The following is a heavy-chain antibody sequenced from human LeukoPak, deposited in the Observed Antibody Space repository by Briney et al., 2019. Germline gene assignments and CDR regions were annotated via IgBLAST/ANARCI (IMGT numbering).Heavy chain of an antibody. J-gene: IGHJ4*02. Sequence: PGGSLRLSCAASGFSFSIYWMHWFRHAPGEGLVWVSRINDEGSTTNYADSVKGRFTISRDNAKNTLYLQMNSLRAEDTAVYYCAGIGGNFYFDFWGQGALVTVSS. V-gene: IGHV3-74*01. CDR1: GFSFSIYW. CDR3: AGIGGNFYFDF. D-gene: IGHD1-7*01. CDR2: INDEGSTT.